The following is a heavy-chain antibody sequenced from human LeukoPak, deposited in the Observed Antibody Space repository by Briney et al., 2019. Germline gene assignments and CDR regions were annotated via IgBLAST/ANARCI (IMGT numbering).Heavy chain of an antibody. CDR2: IGNDGST. J-gene: IGHJ3*02. V-gene: IGHV3-43*02. CDR3: ASQTKYYYGSGSYWTAFDI. Sequence: PGGSLRLSCAASGFTFDDHAMHWVRQAPGKGLEWVSLIGNDGSTKYADSVKGRFTISRGSSKNSLYLEMHSLRTEDTALYYCASQTKYYYGSGSYWTAFDIWGQGTMVTASS. D-gene: IGHD3-10*01. CDR1: GFTFDDHA.